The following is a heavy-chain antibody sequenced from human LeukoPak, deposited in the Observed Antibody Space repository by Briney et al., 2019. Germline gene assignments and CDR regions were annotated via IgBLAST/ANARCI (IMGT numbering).Heavy chain of an antibody. V-gene: IGHV4-59*01. Sequence: MPSETLSLTCNVSGGPISSYYWSWIRQPPGKGLEWIGYIYYSGSTNYNPSLKSRLTISVDTSKNQFSLKLTSVTAADTAVYYCARVSGYSSSWYEYYFDYWGQGTLVTVSS. J-gene: IGHJ4*02. D-gene: IGHD6-13*01. CDR3: ARVSGYSSSWYEYYFDY. CDR1: GGPISSYY. CDR2: IYYSGST.